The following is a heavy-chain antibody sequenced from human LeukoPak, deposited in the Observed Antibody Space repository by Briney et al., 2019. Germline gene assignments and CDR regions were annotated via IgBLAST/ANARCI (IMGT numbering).Heavy chain of an antibody. V-gene: IGHV1-2*02. D-gene: IGHD5-12*01. Sequence: ASVKVSCKASGYTFTGYYMHWVRQAPGQGLEWMGWINPNSGGSDYAQKFQGRVTMTRDTSISTAYMELNRLRSDDTAVYYCASSADIVATKGGDWFDPWGQGTLVTVSS. CDR3: ASSADIVATKGGDWFDP. CDR1: GYTFTGYY. CDR2: INPNSGGS. J-gene: IGHJ5*02.